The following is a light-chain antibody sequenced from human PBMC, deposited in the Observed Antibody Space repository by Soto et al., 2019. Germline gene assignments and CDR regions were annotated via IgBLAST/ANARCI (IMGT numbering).Light chain of an antibody. J-gene: IGKJ1*01. CDR2: GAS. V-gene: IGKV3-20*01. CDR1: QSVSSSY. Sequence: IVLTQSPGTLSLSPGERATLSCRASQSVSSSYLARYQQKPGQAPRLLIYGASSRATGIPDRFSGSGSGTDFTLTISRLEPEDFAVYYCQQYGSSLSWTFGQGTKVDIK. CDR3: QQYGSSLSWT.